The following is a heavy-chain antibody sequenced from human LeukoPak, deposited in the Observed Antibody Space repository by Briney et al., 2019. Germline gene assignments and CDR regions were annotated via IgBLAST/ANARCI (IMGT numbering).Heavy chain of an antibody. D-gene: IGHD3-22*01. CDR3: ARGEYYYDSSGIDY. J-gene: IGHJ4*02. CDR1: GFTFSDYY. Sequence: PGGSLRLSCAASGFTFSDYYMSWIRQAPGKGLEWVSYISSSGSTIYYADSVKGRFTISRDNSKNTLYLQMNSLRAEDTAVYYCARGEYYYDSSGIDYWGQGTLVTVSS. V-gene: IGHV3-11*04. CDR2: ISSSGSTI.